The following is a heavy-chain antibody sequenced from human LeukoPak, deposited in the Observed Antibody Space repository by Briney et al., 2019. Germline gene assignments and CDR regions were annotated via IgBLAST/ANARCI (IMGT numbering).Heavy chain of an antibody. CDR1: GFTFSNYA. CDR2: ISATGGST. D-gene: IGHD2-8*01. V-gene: IGHV3-23*01. J-gene: IGHJ4*02. Sequence: GGSLRLSCAASGFTFSNYAMSWVRQAPGKGLQWVSGISATGGSTYYADSVKGRFTVSRDRSKSSLYLQMNSLRVEDTAVYYCATGKWSFEYWGQGTLVTVSS. CDR3: ATGKWSFEY.